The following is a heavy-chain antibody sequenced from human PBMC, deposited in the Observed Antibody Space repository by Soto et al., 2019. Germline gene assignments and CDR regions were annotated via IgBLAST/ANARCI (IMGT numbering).Heavy chain of an antibody. Sequence: QVQLVESGGGLVKPGGSLRLSCAASGFTFSDYYMSWIRQAPGKGLEWVSYSSSSGGTIYYADSVKGRFTISTDNAKNSLYLQLNSLRAEDAAVYYVARSLLVPAAIPCSYCYYMDVWGKGTTVTVSS. CDR1: GFTFSDYY. CDR3: ARSLLVPAAIPCSYCYYMDV. CDR2: SSSSGGTI. V-gene: IGHV3-11*01. J-gene: IGHJ6*03. D-gene: IGHD2-2*01.